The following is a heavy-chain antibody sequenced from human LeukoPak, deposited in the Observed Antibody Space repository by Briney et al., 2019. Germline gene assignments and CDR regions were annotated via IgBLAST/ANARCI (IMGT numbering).Heavy chain of an antibody. V-gene: IGHV4-4*09. D-gene: IGHD2-15*01. Sequence: SETLSLFCNVSGDSVSSVYWSWIRQSPGKGLEWIGFIQDTGITDYNPSLKSRLLMSLDTSKNQFSLHLRSVTDADTAVYYCAGRGHRYSRDWGQGILVTISS. CDR2: IQDTGIT. J-gene: IGHJ1*01. CDR1: GDSVSSVY. CDR3: AGRGHRYSRD.